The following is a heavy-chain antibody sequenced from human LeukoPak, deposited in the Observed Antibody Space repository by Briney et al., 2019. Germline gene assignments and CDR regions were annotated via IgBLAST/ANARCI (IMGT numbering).Heavy chain of an antibody. CDR2: INPHSGGT. CDR3: ARDWPARGYSYDYYFGY. D-gene: IGHD5-18*01. CDR1: GYTFTGYY. V-gene: IGHV1-2*02. J-gene: IGHJ4*02. Sequence: ASVKVSCKASGYTFTGYYIHWVRQAPGQGLEWMGWINPHSGGTNYAQKFQGRVTMTRDTSISTVYMELSRLRSDDTAVYYCARDWPARGYSYDYYFGYWGQGTLVTVSS.